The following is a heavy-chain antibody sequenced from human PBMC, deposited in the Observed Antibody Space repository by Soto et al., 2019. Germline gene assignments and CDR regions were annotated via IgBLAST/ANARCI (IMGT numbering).Heavy chain of an antibody. CDR2: ISSSSSYI. Sequence: GGSLRLSCAASGFTFSSYSMNWVRQAPGKGLEWVSSISSSSSYIYYADSVKGRFTISRDNAKNSLYLQMNSLRAEDTAVYYCARDSRPWFGESHDAFDIWGQGTMVTVSS. CDR1: GFTFSSYS. J-gene: IGHJ3*02. V-gene: IGHV3-21*01. CDR3: ARDSRPWFGESHDAFDI. D-gene: IGHD3-10*01.